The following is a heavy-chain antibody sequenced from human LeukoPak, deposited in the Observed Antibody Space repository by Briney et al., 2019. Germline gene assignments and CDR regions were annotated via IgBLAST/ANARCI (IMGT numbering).Heavy chain of an antibody. J-gene: IGHJ4*02. CDR1: GGSISSHY. V-gene: IGHV4-59*11. CDR3: AKVGSYDSSGYYFSD. Sequence: SETLSLTCSVSGGSISSHYWSWIRQPPGRALEWIGYIYHSGGNRYNPSLKSRVTISLDTSKNQLSLQLSSVTAADTAVYCCAKVGSYDSSGYYFSDWGQGTLVTVSS. CDR2: IYHSGGN. D-gene: IGHD3-22*01.